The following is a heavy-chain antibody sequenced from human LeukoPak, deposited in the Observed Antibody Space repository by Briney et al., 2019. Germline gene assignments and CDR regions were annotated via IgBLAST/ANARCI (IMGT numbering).Heavy chain of an antibody. CDR2: INPNSGGT. V-gene: IGHV1-2*02. J-gene: IGHJ4*02. CDR1: GYTFTGYY. CDR3: ARDYAVAGTGLFDY. Sequence: GASVKVSCKSSGYTFTGYYMHWVRQAPGQGLAWMGWINPNSGGTNYAQKFQGGVTMTRDTSISTAYMELSRLRSDDTAVYYCARDYAVAGTGLFDYWGQGTLVTVSS. D-gene: IGHD6-19*01.